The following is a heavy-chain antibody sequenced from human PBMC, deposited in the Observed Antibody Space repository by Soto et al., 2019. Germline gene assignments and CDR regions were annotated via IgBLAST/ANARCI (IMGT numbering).Heavy chain of an antibody. CDR2: FYHSGST. D-gene: IGHD1-26*01. V-gene: IGHV4-38-2*01. CDR1: GYSISSGYY. CDR3: ARLGRQLLEFDY. Sequence: NPSETLSLTCAVSGYSISSGYYWGWIRQPPGKGLEWIGSFYHSGSTYYNPSLKSRVTISVDTSENQLSLKLSSVTAADTAVYYCARLGRQLLEFDYWGQGTLVTVSS. J-gene: IGHJ4*02.